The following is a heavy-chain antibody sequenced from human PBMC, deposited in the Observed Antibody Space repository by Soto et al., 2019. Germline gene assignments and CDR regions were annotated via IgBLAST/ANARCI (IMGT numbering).Heavy chain of an antibody. D-gene: IGHD3-22*01. CDR1: GGTFSSCT. CDR3: AGSLTRTLGAWFYDSSGYYYNPFDY. J-gene: IGHJ4*02. V-gene: IGHV1-69*02. CDR2: IIPILGIA. Sequence: GASVKLSCKASGGTFSSCTISWVRQAPGQGLEWMGRIIPILGIANYAQKFQGRVTITADKSTSTAYMELSSLRSEGTAVYYCAGSLTRTLGAWFYDSSGYYYNPFDYWGQGTLVTVS.